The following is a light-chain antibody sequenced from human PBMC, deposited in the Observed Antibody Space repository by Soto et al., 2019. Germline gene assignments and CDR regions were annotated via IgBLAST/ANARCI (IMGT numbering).Light chain of an antibody. CDR3: SSYTSSSTLL. V-gene: IGLV2-14*01. CDR2: AVS. Sequence: QSALTQPASVSGSPGQSITISCTGTSSDVGGYNYVSWYQQHPGKAPKLMIYAVSNRPSGVSNRFSGSKSDNTASLTISGLQAEDEADYYCSSYTSSSTLLFGGGTQLTVL. CDR1: SSDVGGYNY. J-gene: IGLJ2*01.